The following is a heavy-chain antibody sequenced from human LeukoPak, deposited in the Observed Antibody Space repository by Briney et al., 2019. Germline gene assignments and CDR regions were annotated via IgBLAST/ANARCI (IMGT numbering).Heavy chain of an antibody. CDR3: ARGGGNQNWFDP. V-gene: IGHV4-59*01. Sequence: SETLSLTCTVSGGSISSYYWSWIRQPPGKGLEWIGYIYYSGSTNYSPSLKSRVTISVDTSKNQFSLKLSSVTAADTAVYYCARGGGNQNWFDPWGQGTLVTVSS. D-gene: IGHD4-23*01. CDR2: IYYSGST. J-gene: IGHJ5*02. CDR1: GGSISSYY.